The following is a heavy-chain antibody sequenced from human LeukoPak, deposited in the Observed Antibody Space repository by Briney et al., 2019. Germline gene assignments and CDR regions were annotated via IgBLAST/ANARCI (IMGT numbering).Heavy chain of an antibody. J-gene: IGHJ4*02. V-gene: IGHV3-23*01. CDR3: AKARGRDGYKDELDY. D-gene: IGHD5-24*01. CDR1: EFTFSSCG. CDR2: ISGSGGST. Sequence: GGSLRLSCAASEFTFSSCGMSWVRQAPGEGLEWVSVISGSGGSTYYADSVKGRFTISRDNSKNTLYLQMNSLRAEDTAVYYCAKARGRDGYKDELDYWGQGTLVTVSS.